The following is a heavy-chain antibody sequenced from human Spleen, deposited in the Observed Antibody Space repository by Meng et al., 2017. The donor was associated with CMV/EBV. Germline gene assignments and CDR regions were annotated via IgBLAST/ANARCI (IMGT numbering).Heavy chain of an antibody. V-gene: IGHV4-4*02. CDR3: ARIERRRILKYCGSDCSTTDY. D-gene: IGHD2-21*02. Sequence: KLWTGVRKVPGKGREWMGEIYHSGSNNYNPSHKSRDTISVDEFKNQFSQKLGSVTAADTAVYYCARIERRRILKYCGSDCSTTDYWGQGTLVTVSS. CDR2: IYHSGSN. CDR1: KL. J-gene: IGHJ4*02.